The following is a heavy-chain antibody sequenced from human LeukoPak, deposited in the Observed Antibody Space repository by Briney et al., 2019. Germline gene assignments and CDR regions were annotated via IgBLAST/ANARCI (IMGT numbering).Heavy chain of an antibody. Sequence: SETLSLTCTGSGGSISSYYWSWIRQPPGKGLEWIGYIYYSGSTNYNPSLKSRVTISVDTSKNQFSLKLSSVTAADTAVYYCVRSGVDAFDIWGQGTMVTVSS. V-gene: IGHV4-59*01. D-gene: IGHD3-10*01. CDR2: IYYSGST. CDR1: GGSISSYY. J-gene: IGHJ3*02. CDR3: VRSGVDAFDI.